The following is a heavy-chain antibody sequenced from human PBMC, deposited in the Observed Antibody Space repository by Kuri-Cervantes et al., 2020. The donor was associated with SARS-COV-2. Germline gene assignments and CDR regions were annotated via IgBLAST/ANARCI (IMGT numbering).Heavy chain of an antibody. Sequence: SVKVSCKVSGYTLTELSMHWVRQAPGQGLEWMGGIIPIFGTANYAQKFQGRVTITADESTSTAYMELSSLRSEDTAVYYCARDGGLIMTRDLQNDAFDIWGQGTMVTVPS. CDR1: GYTLTELS. V-gene: IGHV1-69*13. J-gene: IGHJ3*02. CDR2: IIPIFGTA. D-gene: IGHD3-16*02. CDR3: ARDGGLIMTRDLQNDAFDI.